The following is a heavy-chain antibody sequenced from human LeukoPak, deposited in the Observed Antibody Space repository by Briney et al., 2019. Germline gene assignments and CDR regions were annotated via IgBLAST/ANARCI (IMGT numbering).Heavy chain of an antibody. J-gene: IGHJ2*01. CDR1: GFTFSSYA. V-gene: IGHV3-23*01. Sequence: GSSLRLSCAASGFTFSSYAMSWVRQAPGQGLEWVSAISGSGGSTYYADSVKGRFTISRDNSKNTLYLQMNSLRAEDTAVYYCAKNSGSYYPTWYFDLWGRGTLVTVSS. D-gene: IGHD1-26*01. CDR3: AKNSGSYYPTWYFDL. CDR2: ISGSGGST.